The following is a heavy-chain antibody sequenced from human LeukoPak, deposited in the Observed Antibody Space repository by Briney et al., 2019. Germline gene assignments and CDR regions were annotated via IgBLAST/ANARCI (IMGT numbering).Heavy chain of an antibody. CDR3: ARVGLHCSGGSCYDY. V-gene: IGHV3-74*01. J-gene: IGHJ4*02. D-gene: IGHD2-15*01. Sequence: GGSLRLSCAASGFTVSNYWMHWVRQAPGKGLVWVSRINSDGSRTNNADSVKGRFTISRDNAKNTLYLQMNSLRAEDTAVYYCARVGLHCSGGSCYDYWGQGTLVTVSS. CDR1: GFTVSNYW. CDR2: INSDGSRT.